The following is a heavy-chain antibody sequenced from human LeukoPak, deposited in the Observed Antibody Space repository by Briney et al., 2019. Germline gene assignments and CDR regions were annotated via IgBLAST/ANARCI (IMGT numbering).Heavy chain of an antibody. CDR1: GFTFSSYG. V-gene: IGHV3-30*02. J-gene: IGHJ4*02. Sequence: GGSLRLSCAASGFTFSSYGMHWVRQAPGKGLEWVAFIRYDGRNKYYEDFVKGRLTISRDNSKNTLYLQMNSLRAEDTAVYYCARVTGIAVAGDYWGQGTLVTVSS. CDR3: ARVTGIAVAGDY. CDR2: IRYDGRNK. D-gene: IGHD6-19*01.